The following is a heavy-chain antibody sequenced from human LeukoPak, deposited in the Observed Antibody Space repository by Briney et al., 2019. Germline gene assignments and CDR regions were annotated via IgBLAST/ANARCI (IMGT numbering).Heavy chain of an antibody. V-gene: IGHV4-34*01. D-gene: IGHD6-19*01. Sequence: SETLSLTCAVYGGSFSGYYWSWIRQPPGKGLEWIGEINHSGSTNYNPSLKSRVAISVDTSKNQFSLKLSSVTAADTAVYYCARRVAVAGYFDYWGQGTLVTVSS. CDR2: INHSGST. CDR3: ARRVAVAGYFDY. CDR1: GGSFSGYY. J-gene: IGHJ4*02.